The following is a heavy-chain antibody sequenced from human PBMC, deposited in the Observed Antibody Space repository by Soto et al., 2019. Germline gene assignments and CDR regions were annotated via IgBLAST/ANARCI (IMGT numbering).Heavy chain of an antibody. Sequence: ESGGGAVQPGRSLRLSCAASGFTFNAHGMHWVRQSPGKGLEWVAVVGDDGTAKVYADSAKGRFILSRDNSKNTLYMQMDSLRQEDTAVYYCAREATHGNWYLDLWGRGTLVTVSS. CDR1: GFTFNAHG. CDR3: AREATHGNWYLDL. CDR2: VGDDGTAK. J-gene: IGHJ2*01. V-gene: IGHV3-30*03.